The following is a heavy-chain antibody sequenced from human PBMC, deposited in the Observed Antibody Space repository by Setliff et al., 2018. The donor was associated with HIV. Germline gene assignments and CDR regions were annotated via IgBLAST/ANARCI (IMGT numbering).Heavy chain of an antibody. CDR2: ISTNGKA. V-gene: IGHV4-4*07. J-gene: IGHJ5*02. D-gene: IGHD2-15*01. Sequence: PSETLSLTCTVSGGSMSNYYWTWIRQPAGKGLEWIGRISTNGKANYNPSLKTRVIMSLDTSKNQFSLSLKSVTAADTAIHYCAREKGFGGATGWFDPWGQGTLVTVSS. CDR3: AREKGFGGATGWFDP. CDR1: GGSMSNYY.